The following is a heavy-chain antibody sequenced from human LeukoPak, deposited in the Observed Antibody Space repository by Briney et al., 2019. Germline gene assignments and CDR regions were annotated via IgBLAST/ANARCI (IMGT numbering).Heavy chain of an antibody. CDR2: ISIYNGNT. D-gene: IGHD3-3*01. J-gene: IGHJ5*02. CDR3: ARITYDFWIGYSMPDDP. Sequence: ASVKVSCKASGYTFTNYGISWVRQAPRLGLEWMGWISIYNGNTDYAQKLRGRVTMTTDTSTSTAYMELRSLRSDDTAVYYCARITYDFWIGYSMPDDPWGQGTLVTVSS. V-gene: IGHV1-18*01. CDR1: GYTFTNYG.